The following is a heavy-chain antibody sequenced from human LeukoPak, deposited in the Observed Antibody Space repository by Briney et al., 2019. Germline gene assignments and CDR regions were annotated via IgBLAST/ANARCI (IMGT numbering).Heavy chain of an antibody. Sequence: SETLSLTCTVSGDSVSSGSFYWSWIRQPPGKGLEWIGFISYGGSTNYNPSLKSRVTISIDTSRDQFSLTLSSVTAADTAVYYCARDRSYGYFDYWGQGTLVTVSS. CDR3: ARDRSYGYFDY. V-gene: IGHV4-61*01. D-gene: IGHD5-18*01. J-gene: IGHJ4*02. CDR2: ISYGGST. CDR1: GDSVSSGSFY.